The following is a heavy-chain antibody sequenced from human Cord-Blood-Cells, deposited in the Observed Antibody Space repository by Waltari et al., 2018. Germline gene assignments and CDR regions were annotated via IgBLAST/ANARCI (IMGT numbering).Heavy chain of an antibody. J-gene: IGHJ4*02. CDR3: AKDDLLEAYFDY. D-gene: IGHD2-21*01. Sequence: EVQLVESGGGLVQPGRSLRLSCAASGFTFDDYAMQWVRQAPGKGLEWVSGISWNSGSIGYADSVKGRFTISRDNAKNSLYLQMNSLRAEDTALYYCAKDDLLEAYFDYWGQGTLVTVSS. CDR1: GFTFDDYA. CDR2: ISWNSGSI. V-gene: IGHV3-9*01.